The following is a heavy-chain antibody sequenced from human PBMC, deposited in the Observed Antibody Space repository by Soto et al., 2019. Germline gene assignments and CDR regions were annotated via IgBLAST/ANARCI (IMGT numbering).Heavy chain of an antibody. Sequence: PWETLSLICTLSVVSISSYDWSWIRQPPGKGLEWIGYIYYSGSTNYNPSLKSRVTISVDTSKNQFPLKLSSVPAADTAVYYCARAGNGVRFDCWCRGTVLTVSS. D-gene: IGHD3-10*01. J-gene: IGHJ4*02. V-gene: IGHV4-59*01. CDR2: IYYSGST. CDR1: VVSISSYD. CDR3: ARAGNGVRFDC.